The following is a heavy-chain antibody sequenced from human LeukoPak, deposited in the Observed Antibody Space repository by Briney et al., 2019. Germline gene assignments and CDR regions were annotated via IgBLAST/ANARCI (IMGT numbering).Heavy chain of an antibody. D-gene: IGHD4-17*01. CDR3: EKEGTVMTTVTTGWLDP. Sequence: GGSLRLSCAASGFTFSSYGMHWVRQAPGKGLERVAFIRYDGSNKYYADSVKGRFTISRDNSKNTLYLQMNSLRAEDTDVYYCEKEGTVMTTVTTGWLDPWGQGTQVTVSS. CDR2: IRYDGSNK. J-gene: IGHJ5*02. CDR1: GFTFSSYG. V-gene: IGHV3-30*02.